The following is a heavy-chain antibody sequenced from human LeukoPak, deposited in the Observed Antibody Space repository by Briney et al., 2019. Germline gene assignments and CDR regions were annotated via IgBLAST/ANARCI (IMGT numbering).Heavy chain of an antibody. Sequence: GASVKVSCKASGYTFTSYGISWVRQAPGQGLEWMGWISAYNGNTNYAQKLQGRVTMTTDTSTSTAYMELRSLRSDDTAVYYCARAVEDYYDSSGYGPRYYYYMDVWGKRTTVTISS. CDR2: ISAYNGNT. D-gene: IGHD3-22*01. CDR1: GYTFTSYG. J-gene: IGHJ6*03. CDR3: ARAVEDYYDSSGYGPRYYYYMDV. V-gene: IGHV1-18*01.